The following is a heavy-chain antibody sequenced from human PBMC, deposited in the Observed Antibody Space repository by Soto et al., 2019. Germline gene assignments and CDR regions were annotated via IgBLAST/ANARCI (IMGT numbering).Heavy chain of an antibody. V-gene: IGHV4-59*11. CDR1: GGSIRNLY. J-gene: IGHJ4*02. Sequence: QVQLQESGPGLVKPSETLSLTCTVSGGSIRNLYWSWIRQPPGKGLECLGYAYYSVTTNYNPSLKSRVTISLDTSKNHFSLKLSSVTAADTAVYYCARGVAPAGFDYWGQGTLVTVSS. CDR2: AYYSVTT. CDR3: ARGVAPAGFDY. D-gene: IGHD2-2*01.